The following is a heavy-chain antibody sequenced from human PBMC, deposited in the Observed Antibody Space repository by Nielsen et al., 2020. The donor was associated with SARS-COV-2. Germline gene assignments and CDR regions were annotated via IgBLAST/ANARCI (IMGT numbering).Heavy chain of an antibody. J-gene: IGHJ6*02. V-gene: IGHV3-23*01. CDR1: GFTFNNYH. CDR2: ISGGDDST. CDR3: ARDSAVVAATPGMDV. D-gene: IGHD2-15*01. Sequence: LSLTCAASGFTFNNYHMSWVRQAPEKGLEWVSSISGGDDSTYYADSVKGRFTISRDNSKNTLYLQMNSLRAEDTAVYYCARDSAVVAATPGMDVWGQGTTVTVSS.